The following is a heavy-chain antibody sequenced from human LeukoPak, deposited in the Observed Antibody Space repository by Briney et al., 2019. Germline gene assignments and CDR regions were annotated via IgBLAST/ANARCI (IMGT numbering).Heavy chain of an antibody. CDR1: GFTFSSYA. V-gene: IGHV3-23*01. D-gene: IGHD3-22*01. Sequence: GGSLRLSCAASGFTFSSYAMSWVRQAPGKGLEWVSAISGSGGSTYYADSVKGRFTISRDNSKNTLYLQMNSLRAEDKAVYYCASPISYYYDSSGPSYDYWGQGTLVTVSS. CDR3: ASPISYYYDSSGPSYDY. CDR2: ISGSGGST. J-gene: IGHJ4*02.